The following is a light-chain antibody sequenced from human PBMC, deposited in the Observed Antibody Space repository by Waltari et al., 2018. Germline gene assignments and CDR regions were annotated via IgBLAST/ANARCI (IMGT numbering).Light chain of an antibody. V-gene: IGKV1-5*03. J-gene: IGKJ1*01. CDR3: QHYNSFPWT. Sequence: DIQMTQSPSTLSASVGDRVTITCRASQSISSWLAWYQQKPGKAPKFLIYKASNLESWVPSRFSGSGSGTEFTLTISSLQPDDFATYYCQHYNSFPWTFGQGTKVEIK. CDR1: QSISSW. CDR2: KAS.